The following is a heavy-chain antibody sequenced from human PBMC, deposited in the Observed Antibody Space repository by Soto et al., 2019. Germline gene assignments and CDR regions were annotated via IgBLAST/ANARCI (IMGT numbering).Heavy chain of an antibody. D-gene: IGHD6-13*01. Sequence: GGSLRLSCAASGFTFSDYYMSWIRQAPGKGLEWVSYISSSGNTISYVDSVKGRFTISRDNAKNSLYLQMNSLRAEDTAVYYCATGGYSSNWYDYWGQGTLVTVSS. J-gene: IGHJ4*02. CDR1: GFTFSDYY. V-gene: IGHV3-11*01. CDR3: ATGGYSSNWYDY. CDR2: ISSSGNTI.